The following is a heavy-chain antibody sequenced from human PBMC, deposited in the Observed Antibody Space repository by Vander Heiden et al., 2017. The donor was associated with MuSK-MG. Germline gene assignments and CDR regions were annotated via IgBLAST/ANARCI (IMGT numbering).Heavy chain of an antibody. CDR1: GFTFSNAW. Sequence: EVQLVESGGDLVKPGGSLRLSCAASGFTFSNAWLTWVRQAPGKGLEWVGRIKSKTDGGATDYATPVKGRFTISRDDSKNTLYLRMNSLKTEDTAVYYCTTDIRRSGSYSDYWGQGTLVTVSS. D-gene: IGHD3-10*01. CDR2: IKSKTDGGAT. V-gene: IGHV3-15*01. CDR3: TTDIRRSGSYSDY. J-gene: IGHJ4*02.